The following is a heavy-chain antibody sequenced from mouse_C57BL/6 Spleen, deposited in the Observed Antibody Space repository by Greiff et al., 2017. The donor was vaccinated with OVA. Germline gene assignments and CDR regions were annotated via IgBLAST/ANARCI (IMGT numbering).Heavy chain of an antibody. V-gene: IGHV1-19*01. CDR2: INPYNGGT. CDR3: ARGALYDGYYDYYAMDY. J-gene: IGHJ4*01. Sequence: EVKLVESGPVLVKPGASVKMSCKASGYTFTDYYMNWVKQSHGKSLEWIGVINPYNGGTSYNQKFKGKATLTVDKSSSTAYMELNSLTSEDSAVYYCARGALYDGYYDYYAMDYWGQGTSVTVSS. CDR1: GYTFTDYY. D-gene: IGHD2-3*01.